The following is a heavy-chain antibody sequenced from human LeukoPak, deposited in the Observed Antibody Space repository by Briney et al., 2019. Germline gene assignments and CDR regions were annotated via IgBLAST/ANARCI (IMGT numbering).Heavy chain of an antibody. CDR1: GYIFISYG. Sequence: ASVKVSCKASGYIFISYGISWVRQAPGQGLEWMGWISAYNGNTNYAQKLQGRVTMTTDTSTSTVYMELRSLRSDDTAVYYCARNWQRFLFDYWGQGTLVTVSS. J-gene: IGHJ4*02. V-gene: IGHV1-18*01. CDR2: ISAYNGNT. D-gene: IGHD6-25*01. CDR3: ARNWQRFLFDY.